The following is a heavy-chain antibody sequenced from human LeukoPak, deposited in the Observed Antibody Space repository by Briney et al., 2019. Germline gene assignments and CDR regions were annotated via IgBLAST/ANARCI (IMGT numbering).Heavy chain of an antibody. D-gene: IGHD1-26*01. CDR2: ISYSGTT. CDR1: GASITTNNYY. V-gene: IGHV4-39*07. CDR3: ARDCSGSYYVRGGYAFDI. Sequence: SETLSLTCTVSGASITTNNYYWGWIRRPPGQGLEWIASISYSGTTYYNPSLKSRVTISVDTSKNQFSLKLSSVTAADTAVYYCARDCSGSYYVRGGYAFDIWGQGTMVTVSS. J-gene: IGHJ3*02.